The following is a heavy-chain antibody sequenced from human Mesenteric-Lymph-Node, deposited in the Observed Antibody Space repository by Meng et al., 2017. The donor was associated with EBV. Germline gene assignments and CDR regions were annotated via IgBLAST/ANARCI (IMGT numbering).Heavy chain of an antibody. J-gene: IGHJ5*02. CDR2: FYYSGRT. CDR3: AGTVQLERHLFDP. V-gene: IGHV4-39*07. Sequence: PQVPEAGPGLGEPLETPPLTFTVSGGSNSSSSYYWGWVRQPPGEGLGLIGKFYYSGRTYYNPALKGRITISIDTSKNPFSLKLSSVTAADTAVYYCAGTVQLERHLFDPWGQGTLVTVSS. D-gene: IGHD1-1*01. CDR1: GGSNSSSSYY.